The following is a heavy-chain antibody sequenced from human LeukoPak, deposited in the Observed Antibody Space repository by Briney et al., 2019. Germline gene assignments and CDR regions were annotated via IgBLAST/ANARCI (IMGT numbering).Heavy chain of an antibody. CDR3: ARGRGVASRNWFDP. Sequence: LETLSLTCAVYSGSFSGYYWSWIRQPPGKGLEWIGEINHSGSTNYNPSLKSRVTISVDTSKNQFSLKLSSVTAADTAVYYCARGRGVASRNWFDPWGQGTLVTVSS. D-gene: IGHD5-12*01. V-gene: IGHV4-34*01. CDR2: INHSGST. J-gene: IGHJ5*02. CDR1: SGSFSGYY.